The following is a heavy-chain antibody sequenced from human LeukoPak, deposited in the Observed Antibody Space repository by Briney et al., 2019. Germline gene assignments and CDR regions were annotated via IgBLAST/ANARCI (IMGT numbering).Heavy chain of an antibody. D-gene: IGHD6-19*01. V-gene: IGHV3-48*04. Sequence: GGSLRLSCAASGFIFSSYSMNWVRQAPGKGLEWLSYISSSSTTIYYADSVKGRFTISRDNAKNSLYLQMNSLRAEDTAVYYCARHSSGWSGDYWGQGTLVTVSS. CDR2: ISSSSTTI. J-gene: IGHJ4*02. CDR1: GFIFSSYS. CDR3: ARHSSGWSGDY.